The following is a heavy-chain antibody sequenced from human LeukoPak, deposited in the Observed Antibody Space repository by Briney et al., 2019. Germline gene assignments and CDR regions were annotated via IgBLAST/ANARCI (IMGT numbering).Heavy chain of an antibody. D-gene: IGHD3-22*01. J-gene: IGHJ4*02. CDR3: ARGYMYYYYSSGYLDY. Sequence: ASVKVSCKASGYTFTSYDINWVRQATGQGLEWMGWMNPNSGNTGYAQKFQGRVTITRNTSISTAYMELSSLRSEDTAVYYCARGYMYYYYSSGYLDYWGQGTLVTVSS. CDR1: GYTFTSYD. V-gene: IGHV1-8*03. CDR2: MNPNSGNT.